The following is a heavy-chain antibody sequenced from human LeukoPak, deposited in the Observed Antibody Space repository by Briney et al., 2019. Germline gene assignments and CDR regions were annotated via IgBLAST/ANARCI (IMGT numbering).Heavy chain of an antibody. V-gene: IGHV3-74*01. Sequence: GGSLRLSCAASGFTFSSYWMHWVRQAPGKGLVWVSRINTDGSSTSYADSVKGRLTISRDNAKNTLYLQMNSLRAEDTAVYYCARALVPYYYDNSGYPNWGQGTLVTVSS. CDR1: GFTFSSYW. CDR3: ARALVPYYYDNSGYPN. D-gene: IGHD3-22*01. CDR2: INTDGSST. J-gene: IGHJ4*02.